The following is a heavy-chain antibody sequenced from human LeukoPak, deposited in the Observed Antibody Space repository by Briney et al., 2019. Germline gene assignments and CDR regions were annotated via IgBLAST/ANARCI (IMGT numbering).Heavy chain of an antibody. J-gene: IGHJ3*02. CDR2: IYYSGRT. CDR3: ARVDGRYYYGSGSYSLALDAFDI. D-gene: IGHD3-10*01. CDR1: GGSITSYY. V-gene: IGHV4-59*01. Sequence: SETLSLTCSVSGGSITSYYWSWIRQPPGKGLEWIGYIYYSGRTNYNSSLKSRVTMSVDTSKNQFSLKLSSVTAADTAVYYCARVDGRYYYGSGSYSLALDAFDIWGQGTMVTVSS.